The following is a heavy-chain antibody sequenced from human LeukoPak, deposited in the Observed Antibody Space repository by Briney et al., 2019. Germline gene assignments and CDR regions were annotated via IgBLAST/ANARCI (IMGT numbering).Heavy chain of an antibody. D-gene: IGHD3-3*01. V-gene: IGHV1-2*02. CDR2: INPNSGGT. Sequence: ASVKVSCKASGYTFTGYYMHWVRQAPGQGLEWMGWINPNSGGTNYAQKFQGRVTMTRDTSISTAYMELSRLRSDDTAVYYCARDGGGFWSGYRVYDYWGQGTLVTVSS. CDR1: GYTFTGYY. J-gene: IGHJ4*02. CDR3: ARDGGGFWSGYRVYDY.